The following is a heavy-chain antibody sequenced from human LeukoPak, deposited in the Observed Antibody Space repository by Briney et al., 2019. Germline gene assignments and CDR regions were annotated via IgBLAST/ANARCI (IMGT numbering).Heavy chain of an antibody. D-gene: IGHD6-13*01. CDR2: ISSSGSTI. V-gene: IGHV3-11*04. CDR1: GFTFSDYY. Sequence: PGRSPRLSCAASGFTFSDYYMSWIRQAPGKGLEWVSYISSSGSTIYYADSVKGRFTISRDNAKNSLYLQMNNLRAEDTAVYYCARAEYSSSWYEPFFIDYWGQGTLVTVSS. CDR3: ARAEYSSSWYEPFFIDY. J-gene: IGHJ4*02.